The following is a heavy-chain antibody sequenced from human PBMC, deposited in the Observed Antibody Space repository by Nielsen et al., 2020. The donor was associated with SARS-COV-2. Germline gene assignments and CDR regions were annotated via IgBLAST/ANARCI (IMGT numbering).Heavy chain of an antibody. CDR3: ARDSEGYYHGSVPGFRFDP. V-gene: IGHV1-46*01. D-gene: IGHD3-10*01. Sequence: WVRQAPGQGLAWMGIINPSGGSTSYAQKFQGRVTMTRDTSTSTVYMELSSLRSEDTAVYYCARDSEGYYHGSVPGFRFDPWGQGTLVTVSS. CDR2: INPSGGST. J-gene: IGHJ5*02.